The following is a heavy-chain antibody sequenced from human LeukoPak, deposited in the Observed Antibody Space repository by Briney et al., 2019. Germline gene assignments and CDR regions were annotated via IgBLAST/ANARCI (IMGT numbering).Heavy chain of an antibody. Sequence: GGSLRLSCAASGFTFSAYSMNWVRQAPGKGLEWVSSISSSSRYIYYADSLKGRFTISRDNAKNSLYLQMNSLRAEDTAVYYCAREKFDYWGQGTLVTVSS. CDR1: GFTFSAYS. CDR2: ISSSSRYI. CDR3: AREKFDY. J-gene: IGHJ4*02. V-gene: IGHV3-21*01.